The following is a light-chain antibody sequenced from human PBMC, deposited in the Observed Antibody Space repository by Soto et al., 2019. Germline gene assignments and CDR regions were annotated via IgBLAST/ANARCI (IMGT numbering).Light chain of an antibody. CDR2: AVS. V-gene: IGKV1-17*01. CDR1: QSISSY. CDR3: LQHNSYPRT. Sequence: DIQMTQSPSSLSASVGDRFTITCRASQSISSYLNWYQQKPGKAPKCLIYAVSSLRSGVPSRFSGSGSGTEFTLTISSLQPEDFATYYCLQHNSYPRTFGQGTKVDIK. J-gene: IGKJ1*01.